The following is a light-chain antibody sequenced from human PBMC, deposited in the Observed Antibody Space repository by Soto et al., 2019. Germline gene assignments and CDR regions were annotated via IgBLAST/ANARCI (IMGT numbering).Light chain of an antibody. CDR2: AAS. CDR3: QQVTSFPHT. CDR1: QGVGSW. V-gene: IGKV1-12*01. Sequence: DIQMTQYPSFVSASVGDRVTITCLASQGVGSWLAWYQQKSGKAPKLLIYAASSLQSGVPSRFRGSGSGTDFTLTSDSLQSEDFATYYCQQVTSFPHTFGHGTKVDI. J-gene: IGKJ2*01.